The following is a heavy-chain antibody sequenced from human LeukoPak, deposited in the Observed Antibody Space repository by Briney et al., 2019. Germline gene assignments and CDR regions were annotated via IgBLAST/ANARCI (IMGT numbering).Heavy chain of an antibody. CDR2: IYPGDSDT. V-gene: IGHV5-51*01. CDR3: ARQHHSGGWPVDY. J-gene: IGHJ4*02. CDR1: GYSFINYW. Sequence: PGESLKISCKGSGYSFINYWIGWVRQMPGKGLEWMGIIYPGDSDTRYSPSFQGQVTISADKSISTAYLQWSSLKASDSAMYYCARQHHSGGWPVDYWGQGTLVTVSS. D-gene: IGHD6-19*01.